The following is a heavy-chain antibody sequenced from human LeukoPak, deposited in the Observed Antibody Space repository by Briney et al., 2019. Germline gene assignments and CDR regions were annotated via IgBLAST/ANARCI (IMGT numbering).Heavy chain of an antibody. CDR3: ARWAADRYSYYGMDV. J-gene: IGHJ6*02. CDR1: GFTFSDYE. CDR2: LSSGDRSI. V-gene: IGHV3-48*03. D-gene: IGHD6-13*01. Sequence: PGGSLRLSCAASGFTFSDYEMNGVRQAPGKALEWVSYLSSGDRSIYYADSVKGRFTISRDNAKNSLFLQMNSLRAEDTAVYYCARWAADRYSYYGMDVWGQGTTVTVSS.